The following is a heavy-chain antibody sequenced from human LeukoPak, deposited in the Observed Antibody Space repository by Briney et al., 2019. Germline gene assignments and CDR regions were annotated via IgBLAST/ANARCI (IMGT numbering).Heavy chain of an antibody. Sequence: GGSLRLSCAASGSTFSSYAMSWVRQAPGKGLEWVSAISGSGGSTYYADSVKGRFTISRDNSKNTLYLQMNSLRAEDTAVYYCASFFPPQLRRFDYWGQGTLVTVSS. V-gene: IGHV3-23*01. J-gene: IGHJ4*02. CDR2: ISGSGGST. CDR1: GSTFSSYA. D-gene: IGHD6-13*01. CDR3: ASFFPPQLRRFDY.